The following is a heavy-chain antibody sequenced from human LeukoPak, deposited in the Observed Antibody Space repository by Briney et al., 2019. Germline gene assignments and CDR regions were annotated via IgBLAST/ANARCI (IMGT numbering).Heavy chain of an antibody. Sequence: GGSLRLSCAASGFTFSSYSMNWVRQAPGKGLEWVSSISSSSSYIYYADSVKGRFTISRDNAKNSLYLQMNSLRAEDTAVYYCARPDIVVVVAAAIQHWGQGTLVTVSS. CDR2: ISSSSSYI. CDR1: GFTFSSYS. J-gene: IGHJ1*01. CDR3: ARPDIVVVVAAAIQH. D-gene: IGHD2-15*01. V-gene: IGHV3-21*01.